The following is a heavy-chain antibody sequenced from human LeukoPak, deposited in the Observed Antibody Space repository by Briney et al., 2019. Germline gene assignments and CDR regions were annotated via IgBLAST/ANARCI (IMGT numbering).Heavy chain of an antibody. CDR2: IYYSGST. V-gene: IGHV4-39*01. D-gene: IGHD5-18*01. CDR3: ARPDTAMARDAFDI. Sequence: SETLSLTCTVSGGSISSSSYYWGWIRQPPGKGLEWIGSIYYSGSTYYNPSLKSRVTISVDTSKNQFSLKLSSVTAADTAVYYCARPDTAMARDAFDIWGQGTMVTVSS. CDR1: GGSISSSSYY. J-gene: IGHJ3*02.